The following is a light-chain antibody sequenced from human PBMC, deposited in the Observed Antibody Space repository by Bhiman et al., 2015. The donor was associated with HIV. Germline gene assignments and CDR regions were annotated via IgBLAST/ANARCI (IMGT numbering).Light chain of an antibody. CDR1: KLGDKY. Sequence: SYELTQPPSVSVSPGQTATITCSGDKLGDKYVCWYQQKPGQSPVLVIFNNLRPSGIPDRFSGSNSGNTATLTISGTQTMDEADYYCQAWDSRTLFLFGPGTKVTVL. CDR2: NN. CDR3: QAWDSRTLFL. J-gene: IGLJ1*01. V-gene: IGLV3-1*01.